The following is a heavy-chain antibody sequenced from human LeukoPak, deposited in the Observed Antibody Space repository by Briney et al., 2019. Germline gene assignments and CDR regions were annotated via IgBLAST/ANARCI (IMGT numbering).Heavy chain of an antibody. J-gene: IGHJ3*02. V-gene: IGHV1-2*06. CDR2: INPNTGGT. Sequence: ASVKVSCKASGYTFTGYYMHWVRQAPGQGLEWMGRINPNTGGTNYAQKFQGRVTMTRDTSISTACMELSRLTSDDTAMYYCARGGARPNDAFDIWGQGTMVTVSS. CDR1: GYTFTGYY. D-gene: IGHD1-26*01. CDR3: ARGGARPNDAFDI.